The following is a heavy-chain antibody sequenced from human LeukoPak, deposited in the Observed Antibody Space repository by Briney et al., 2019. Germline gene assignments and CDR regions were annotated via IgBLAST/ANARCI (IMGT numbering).Heavy chain of an antibody. CDR1: GGTFTSYA. CDR2: SIPIFGTA. V-gene: IGHV1-69*01. J-gene: IGHJ4*02. D-gene: IGHD3-10*01. CDR3: ARVGVTMVRGVILYFDY. Sequence: GSSVRVSCKASGGTFTSYAISWVRHAPGQGLEWMWGSIPIFGTANYAQKFQGRVTITADESTSTAYMELSSLRSEDTAVYYCARVGVTMVRGVILYFDYWGQGTLVTVSS.